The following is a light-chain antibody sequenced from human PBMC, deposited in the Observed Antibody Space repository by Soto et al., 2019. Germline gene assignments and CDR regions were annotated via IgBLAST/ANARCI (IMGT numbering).Light chain of an antibody. J-gene: IGKJ1*01. Sequence: DIQMAQAPSSLSCFLGDGVPIPLRASQTISSWLAWYQQKPGKAPKLLIYKASTLKSGVPSRFSGSGSGTAFTLTISSLQPDDFATYYCQHYNSYSEAFGQGTKVDIK. CDR2: KAS. CDR3: QHYNSYSEA. V-gene: IGKV1-5*03. CDR1: QTISSW.